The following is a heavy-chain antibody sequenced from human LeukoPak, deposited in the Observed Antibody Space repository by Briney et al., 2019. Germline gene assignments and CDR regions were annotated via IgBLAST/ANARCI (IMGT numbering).Heavy chain of an antibody. CDR3: ARGILTGPIYAFDI. J-gene: IGHJ3*02. V-gene: IGHV4-59*01. D-gene: IGHD3-9*01. CDR2: IYYSGTT. Sequence: SETLSLTCTVSGGSISSYHWSWIRQPPGKGLEWIGYIYYSGTTNYNPSLKSRVTISVDTSKNQFSLKPSSVTAADTAVYYCARGILTGPIYAFDIWGQGTMVTVSS. CDR1: GGSISSYH.